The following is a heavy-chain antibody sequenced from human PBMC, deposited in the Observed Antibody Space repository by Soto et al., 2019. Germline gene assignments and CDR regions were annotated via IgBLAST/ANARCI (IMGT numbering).Heavy chain of an antibody. V-gene: IGHV3-23*01. CDR1: GFTFSSYA. J-gene: IGHJ6*03. CDR2: ISGSGGST. CDR3: EKLHNFYYYYYMDV. Sequence: EVQLLESGGGLVQPGGSLRLSCAASGFTFSSYAMSWVRQAPGKGLEWVSAISGSGGSTYYADSVKGRFTISRDNSKNTLQLLKISRRRAETAAEYYSEKLHNFYYYYYMDVWGKGTTVTVSS.